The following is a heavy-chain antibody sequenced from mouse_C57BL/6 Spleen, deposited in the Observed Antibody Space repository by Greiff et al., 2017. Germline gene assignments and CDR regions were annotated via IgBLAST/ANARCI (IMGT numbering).Heavy chain of an antibody. J-gene: IGHJ2*01. CDR2: ISSGGSYT. Sequence: EVKLVESGGDLVKPGGSLKLSCAASGFTFSSYGMSWVRQTPDKRLEWVATISSGGSYTYYPDSVKGRFTISRDNAKNTLYLQMSSLKSEDTAMYYCARHMGRGEYFDYWGQGTTLTVSS. CDR3: ARHMGRGEYFDY. D-gene: IGHD4-1*01. CDR1: GFTFSSYG. V-gene: IGHV5-6*02.